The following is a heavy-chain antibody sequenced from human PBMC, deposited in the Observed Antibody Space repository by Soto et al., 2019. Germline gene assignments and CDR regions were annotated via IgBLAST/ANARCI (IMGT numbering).Heavy chain of an antibody. J-gene: IGHJ6*02. V-gene: IGHV4-34*01. CDR1: GGSFSGYY. Sequence: SETLSLTCAVYGGSFSGYYWSWIRQPPGKGLEWIGEINHSGSTNYNPSLKSRFTISVDTSKNQFSLKLSSVTAADTAVYYCARWYNWNYYYYYGMDVWGQGTTVTVSS. CDR2: INHSGST. CDR3: ARWYNWNYYYYYGMDV. D-gene: IGHD1-20*01.